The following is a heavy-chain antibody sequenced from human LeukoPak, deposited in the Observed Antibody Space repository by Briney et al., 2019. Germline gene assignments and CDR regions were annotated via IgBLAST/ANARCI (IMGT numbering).Heavy chain of an antibody. CDR3: AKFRNSRRTYYDSWSGSGAFDI. Sequence: GGSLRLSCAASGFIFSIHGMHWVRQAPGKGLEWVAFIRDDGTDKYYADSVKGRFTISRDNSENTLHLQMNSLRAEDTAVYYCAKFRNSRRTYYDSWSGSGAFDIWGQGTMVTVSS. CDR2: IRDDGTDK. D-gene: IGHD3-3*01. CDR1: GFIFSIHG. J-gene: IGHJ3*02. V-gene: IGHV3-30*02.